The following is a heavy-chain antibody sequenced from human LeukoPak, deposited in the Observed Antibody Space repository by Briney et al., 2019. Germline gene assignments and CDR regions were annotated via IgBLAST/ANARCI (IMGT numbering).Heavy chain of an antibody. J-gene: IGHJ4*02. CDR3: AKDFDSSGYYYGDY. V-gene: IGHV3-23*01. CDR1: GFTFSSYG. CDR2: ISGSGGST. Sequence: GSLRLSCAASGFTFSSYGMSWVRQAPGKGLEWVSAISGSGGSTYYADSVKGRFTISRDNSKNTLYLQMNSLRAEDTAVYYCAKDFDSSGYYYGDYWGQGTLVTVSS. D-gene: IGHD3-22*01.